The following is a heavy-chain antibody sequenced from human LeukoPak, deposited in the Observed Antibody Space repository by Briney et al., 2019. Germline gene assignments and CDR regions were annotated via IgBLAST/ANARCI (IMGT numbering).Heavy chain of an antibody. V-gene: IGHV3-21*01. Sequence: GGSLRLSCVASGFTLSSYSMNWVRQAPGKGLEWVSSISSSSSYIYYADSVKGRFTISRDNAKKSLYLQMNSLRAEDTAVYYCAREEAVATLGYWGQGTLVTVSS. CDR3: AREEAVATLGY. CDR1: GFTLSSYS. CDR2: ISSSSSYI. J-gene: IGHJ4*02. D-gene: IGHD4-11*01.